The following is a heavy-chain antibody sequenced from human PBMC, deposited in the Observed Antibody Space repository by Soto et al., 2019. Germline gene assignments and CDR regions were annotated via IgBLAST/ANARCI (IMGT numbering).Heavy chain of an antibody. CDR2: ISHDGTSR. Sequence: QVRLVESGGGVVQPGRSLRLSCAASGFTFNIYAMHWVRQAPGKGLEWVAVISHDGTSRYYAVSVKGRVTISRDNSKSMVFVQMNSLGVEDTAVYYCVRSSGVPTPDFAYWGQGTLVTVSS. CDR1: GFTFNIYA. J-gene: IGHJ4*02. CDR3: VRSSGVPTPDFAY. D-gene: IGHD3-10*01. V-gene: IGHV3-30-3*01.